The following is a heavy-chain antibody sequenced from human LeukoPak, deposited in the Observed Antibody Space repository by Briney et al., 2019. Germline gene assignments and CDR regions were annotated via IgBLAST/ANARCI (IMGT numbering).Heavy chain of an antibody. D-gene: IGHD6-13*01. CDR3: ARAYDSSWHNFDY. V-gene: IGHV3-30-3*01. CDR1: GFTLSSFT. Sequence: GRSLRLSCAASGFTLSSFTMHWVRHNPGKGLEWVAVISYDESQKWYADSVKGRFTISRDISKDTLYLEMDSLRGEDTAVYYCARAYDSSWHNFDYWGQGSLVTVSS. J-gene: IGHJ4*02. CDR2: ISYDESQK.